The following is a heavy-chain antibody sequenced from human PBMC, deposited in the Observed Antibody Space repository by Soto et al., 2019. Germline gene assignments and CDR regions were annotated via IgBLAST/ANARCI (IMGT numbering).Heavy chain of an antibody. CDR1: GYSFTSLD. CDR3: ARGVTAGVDY. J-gene: IGHJ4*02. Sequence: QVQLVQSGAEVREPGASVKVSCKASGYSFTSLDINRVRQTTGQGLEWMGWMQPSSGRTGYAQKFQGRVTMTRATYRNTAYMELSSLTSDDTAFYYCARGVTAGVDYWGQGTLVTVSS. D-gene: IGHD1-26*01. CDR2: MQPSSGRT. V-gene: IGHV1-8*01.